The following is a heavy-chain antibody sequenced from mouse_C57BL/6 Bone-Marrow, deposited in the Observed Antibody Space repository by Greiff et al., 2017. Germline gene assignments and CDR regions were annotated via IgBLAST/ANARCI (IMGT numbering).Heavy chain of an antibody. CDR1: GYAFSSSW. J-gene: IGHJ4*01. CDR2: IYPGDGDT. CDR3: ITTGVHYDAKGY. V-gene: IGHV1-82*01. Sequence: VQLQQSGPELVKPGASVKISCKASGYAFSSSWMNWVKQRPGQGLEWIGRIYPGDGDTNYNGKFKGKATLTADKSSSTAYMQLSSLTSEDSAVYFCITTGVHYDAKGYWGQGTSVTVAS. D-gene: IGHD1-1*01.